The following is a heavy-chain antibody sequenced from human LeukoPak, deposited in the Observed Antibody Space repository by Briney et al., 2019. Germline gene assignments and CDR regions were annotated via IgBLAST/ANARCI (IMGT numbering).Heavy chain of an antibody. Sequence: SETLSLTCTVSGGSISSYYWSWIRRPPGKGLEWIGYIYYSGSTNYNPSLKSRVTISVDTSKNQFSLKLSSVTAADTAVYYCARSGTYSSCDYYYGMDVWGQGTTVTVSS. CDR3: ARSGTYSSCDYYYGMDV. CDR2: IYYSGST. J-gene: IGHJ6*01. D-gene: IGHD6-19*01. CDR1: GGSISSYY. V-gene: IGHV4-59*12.